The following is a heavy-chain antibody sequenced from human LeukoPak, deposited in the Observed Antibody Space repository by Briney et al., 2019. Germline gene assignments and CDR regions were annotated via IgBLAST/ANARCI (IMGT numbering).Heavy chain of an antibody. D-gene: IGHD3-10*01. J-gene: IGHJ6*04. CDR1: GGSFSGYY. V-gene: IGHV4-34*01. Sequence: SETLSLTCDVYGGSFSGYYWSWIRQPPGKGLEWIGEINHSGSTNYNPSLKSRVTISVDTSKNQFSLKLSSVTAADTAVYYCAKGRSGSYYNSYGMDVWGKGTTVTVSS. CDR2: INHSGST. CDR3: AKGRSGSYYNSYGMDV.